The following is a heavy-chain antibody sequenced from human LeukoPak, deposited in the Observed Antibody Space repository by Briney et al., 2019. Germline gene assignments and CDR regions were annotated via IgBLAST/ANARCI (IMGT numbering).Heavy chain of an antibody. V-gene: IGHV1-18*01. D-gene: IGHD3-3*01. Sequence: ASVKVSCKASGGTFTSYGISWVRQAPGQGPEWMGWISAYNGNTNYAQRLQGRVTMTTDIATSTAYMELRSLTSDDPAVYYCAIAYDLFPIDCWGQGSLVTVSS. CDR2: ISAYNGNT. CDR1: GGTFTSYG. CDR3: AIAYDLFPIDC. J-gene: IGHJ4*02.